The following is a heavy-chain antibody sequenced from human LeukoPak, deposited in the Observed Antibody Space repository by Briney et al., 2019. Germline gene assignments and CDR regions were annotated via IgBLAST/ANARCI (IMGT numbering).Heavy chain of an antibody. Sequence: GGSLRLSCSASGFTVTHYAMHWVRQAPGKGLEWVAVISYDGDNEYYADSVKGQFTISRDNSKDRLYLQMNSLRPEDTAMYYCARVRGGRSWYYYGMDVWGRGTTVTVSS. CDR3: ARVRGGRSWYYYGMDV. CDR1: GFTVTHYA. J-gene: IGHJ6*02. V-gene: IGHV3-30-3*01. CDR2: ISYDGDNE. D-gene: IGHD3-16*01.